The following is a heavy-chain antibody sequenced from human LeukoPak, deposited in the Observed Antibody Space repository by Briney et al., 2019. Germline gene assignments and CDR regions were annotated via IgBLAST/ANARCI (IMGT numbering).Heavy chain of an antibody. V-gene: IGHV1-18*01. J-gene: IGHJ4*02. CDR1: GYSFTSYG. Sequence: AASVKVSCKASGYSFTSYGIIWVRQTPGQGLQWMGWISAHNGNTNYAQKLQGRVTLTTDTSTSTVYMELRSLTSDDTAVYYCARAETTLLLNYWGQGTLVTVSS. CDR3: ARAETTLLLNY. D-gene: IGHD4-11*01. CDR2: ISAHNGNT.